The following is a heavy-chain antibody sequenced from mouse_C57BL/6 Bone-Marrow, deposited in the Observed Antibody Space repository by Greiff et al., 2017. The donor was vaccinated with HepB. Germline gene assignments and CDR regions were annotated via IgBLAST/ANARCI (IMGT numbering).Heavy chain of an antibody. D-gene: IGHD2-2*01. Sequence: VQLQQSGPVLVKPGASVKMSCKASGYTFTDYYMNWVKQSHGKSLEWIGVINPYNGGTSYNQKFKGKATLTVDKSSSTAYMELNSLTSEDSAVYYCARGWLPPYYDAMDYWGQGTSVTVSS. CDR2: INPYNGGT. J-gene: IGHJ4*01. CDR1: GYTFTDYY. V-gene: IGHV1-19*01. CDR3: ARGWLPPYYDAMDY.